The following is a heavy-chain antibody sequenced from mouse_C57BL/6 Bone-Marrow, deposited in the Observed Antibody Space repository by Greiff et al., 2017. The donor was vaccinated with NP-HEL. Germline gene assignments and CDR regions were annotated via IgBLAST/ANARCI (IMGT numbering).Heavy chain of an antibody. J-gene: IGHJ4*01. D-gene: IGHD1-1*01. V-gene: IGHV1-26*01. CDR3: ARWTTVAYYAMDY. CDR2: INPNNGGT. Sequence: EVQLQQSGPELVKPGASVKISCKASGYTFTDYYMNWVKQSHGMSLEWIGDINPNNGGTSYNQKFKGKATLTVDKSSSTAYMELRSLTSEDSTVYYGARWTTVAYYAMDYWGQGTSVTVSS. CDR1: GYTFTDYY.